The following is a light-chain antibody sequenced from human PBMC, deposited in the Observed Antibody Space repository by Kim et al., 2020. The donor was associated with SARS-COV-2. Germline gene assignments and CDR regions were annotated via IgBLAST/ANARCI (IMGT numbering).Light chain of an antibody. Sequence: ASVKIACTLSSGQGNSAIAGHQQQPEKGHRYVMKLNSDGSHRKGDGIPDRFSGSSSGAARYLTISSVQSEDEADYYCQTWGTGNWVFGGGTQLTVL. J-gene: IGLJ3*02. CDR2: LNSDGSH. V-gene: IGLV4-69*01. CDR3: QTWGTGNWV. CDR1: SGQGNSA.